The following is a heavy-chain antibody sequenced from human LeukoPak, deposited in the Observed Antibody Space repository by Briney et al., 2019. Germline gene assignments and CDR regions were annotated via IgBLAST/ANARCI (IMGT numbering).Heavy chain of an antibody. Sequence: PGGSLRLSCAASGFTFSSYAMHWVRQAPGKGLEWVAVISYDGSNKYYADSVKGRFTISRDNSKNTLYLQMNSLRAEDTAVYYCASLGARGVALNYYYYGMDVWGQGTTVTVSS. V-gene: IGHV3-30-3*01. CDR2: ISYDGSNK. J-gene: IGHJ6*02. D-gene: IGHD3-10*01. CDR3: ASLGARGVALNYYYYGMDV. CDR1: GFTFSSYA.